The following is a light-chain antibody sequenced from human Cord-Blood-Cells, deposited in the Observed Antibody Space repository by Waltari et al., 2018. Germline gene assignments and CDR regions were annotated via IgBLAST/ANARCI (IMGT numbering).Light chain of an antibody. Sequence: QSALTQPASVSGSPGQSITISCTGTRSDVGGYNYVSWYHQHPGKAPKLMIYDVSNRPSGVSNRFSGSKSGNTASLTISGLQAEDEADYYCSSYTSSSTWVFGGGTKLTVL. V-gene: IGLV2-14*03. CDR2: DVS. CDR3: SSYTSSSTWV. J-gene: IGLJ3*02. CDR1: RSDVGGYNY.